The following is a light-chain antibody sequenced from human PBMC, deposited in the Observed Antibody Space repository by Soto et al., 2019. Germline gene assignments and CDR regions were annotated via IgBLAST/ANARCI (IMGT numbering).Light chain of an antibody. V-gene: IGLV1-47*01. CDR3: AALDDSLSGWV. J-gene: IGLJ3*02. CDR1: SSNTASNY. CDR2: RNN. Sequence: QSVLTQPPSASGTPGQSVTISCSGSSSNTASNYVYWYQQLPGTAPKLLIYRNNQRPSGVPDRFSGSKSGTSASLAISGLRSEDEADYYCAALDDSLSGWVFGGGTKLTVL.